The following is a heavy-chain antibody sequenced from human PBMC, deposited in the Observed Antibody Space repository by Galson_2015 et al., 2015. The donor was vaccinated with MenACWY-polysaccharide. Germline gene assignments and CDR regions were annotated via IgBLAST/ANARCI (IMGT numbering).Heavy chain of an antibody. D-gene: IGHD2-21*01. CDR3: VRGSRGCGSYTGGSWFDP. Sequence: SETLSLTCTVSGGSISGYYWSWIRQPAGKGLEWIGRIYTSGSTNSNPSLKSRVTMSVDTSRNQFSLFLTSVTAADTAVYYCVRGSRGCGSYTGGSWFDPWGQGTLVTVSS. CDR1: GGSISGYY. J-gene: IGHJ5*02. CDR2: IYTSGST. V-gene: IGHV4-4*07.